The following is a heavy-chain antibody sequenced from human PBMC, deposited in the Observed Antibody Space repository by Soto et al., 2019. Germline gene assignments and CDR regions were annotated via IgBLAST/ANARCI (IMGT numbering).Heavy chain of an antibody. D-gene: IGHD3-3*01. V-gene: IGHV1-3*01. CDR2: INAGNGNT. CDR3: ARVPAGWEWLETELYYFDY. J-gene: IGHJ4*02. CDR1: GYTFTSYA. Sequence: ASVKVSCKASGYTFTSYAMHWVRQAPGQRLEWMGWINAGNGNTKYSQKFQGRVTITRDTSASTAYMELSSLRSEDTAVYYCARVPAGWEWLETELYYFDYWGQGTLVTVSS.